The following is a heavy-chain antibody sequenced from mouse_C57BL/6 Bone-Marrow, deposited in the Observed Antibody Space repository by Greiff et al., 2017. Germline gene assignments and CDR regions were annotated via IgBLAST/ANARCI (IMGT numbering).Heavy chain of an antibody. J-gene: IGHJ2*01. D-gene: IGHD1-1*01. CDR3: ARHPLLPYYVDY. CDR1: GFTFSSYG. CDR2: ISSGGSYT. Sequence: EVQLVESGGDLVKPGGSLKLSCAASGFTFSSYGMSWVRQTPDKRLEWVATISSGGSYTYYPDSVKGRFTISRDNAKNTLYLQMSSLKSEDTAMYYCARHPLLPYYVDYWGQGTTLTVSS. V-gene: IGHV5-6*01.